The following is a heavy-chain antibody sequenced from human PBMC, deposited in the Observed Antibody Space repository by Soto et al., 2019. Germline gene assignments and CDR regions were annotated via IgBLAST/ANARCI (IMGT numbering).Heavy chain of an antibody. CDR1: GGTLSSYA. J-gene: IGHJ6*02. Sequence: SVKVSCKASGGTLSSYAISWVRQAPGQGLEWMGGIIPIFGTANYAQKFQGRVTITADKSTSTAYMELSSLRSEDTAVYYCARAPRGIQLWLSGYYGMDVWGQGTTVTVS. CDR2: IIPIFGTA. CDR3: ARAPRGIQLWLSGYYGMDV. D-gene: IGHD5-18*01. V-gene: IGHV1-69*06.